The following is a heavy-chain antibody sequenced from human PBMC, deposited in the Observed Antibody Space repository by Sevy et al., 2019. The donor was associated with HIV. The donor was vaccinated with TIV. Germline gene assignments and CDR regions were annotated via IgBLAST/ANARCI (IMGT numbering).Heavy chain of an antibody. D-gene: IGHD4-4*01. J-gene: IGHJ6*02. CDR3: TRPVTTWYYYYGMDV. CDR1: GFTFGDYA. CDR2: IRSKAYGGTT. V-gene: IGHV3-49*03. Sequence: GGSLRLSCTASGFTFGDYAMSWFRQAPGKGLEWVGFIRSKAYGGTTEYAASVKGRFTISRDDSKSNAYLQMNSLKTEDTAVYYCTRPVTTWYYYYGMDVWGQGTTVTVSS.